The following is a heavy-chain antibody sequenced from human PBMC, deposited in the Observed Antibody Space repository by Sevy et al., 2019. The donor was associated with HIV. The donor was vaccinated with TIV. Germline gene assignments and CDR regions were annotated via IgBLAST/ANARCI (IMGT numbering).Heavy chain of an antibody. CDR1: GGSFSGYY. D-gene: IGHD1-26*01. CDR3: ARGRGATIDY. V-gene: IGHV4-34*01. CDR2: INHSGST. Sequence: SETLSLTCAVYGGSFSGYYWSWIRQPPGKGLEWIGEINHSGSTNYNPSLKSRVTISVDTSKNQFSLKLSSVIAADTAVYYCARGRGATIDYWGQGTLVTVSS. J-gene: IGHJ4*02.